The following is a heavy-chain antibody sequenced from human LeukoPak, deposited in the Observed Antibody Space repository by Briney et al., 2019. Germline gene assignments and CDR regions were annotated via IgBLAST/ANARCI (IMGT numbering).Heavy chain of an antibody. D-gene: IGHD4-17*01. V-gene: IGHV4-59*08. CDR1: GDSISTYY. J-gene: IGHJ4*02. CDR2: IYYSGST. CDR3: ARQSYGDYGSFDY. Sequence: SETLSLTCTVSGDSISTYYWSWIRQPPGKGLEWIGYIYYSGSTNYNPSLKSRVTISVDTSKNQFSLKLSSVTAADTAVYYCARQSYGDYGSFDYWGQGTLVTVSS.